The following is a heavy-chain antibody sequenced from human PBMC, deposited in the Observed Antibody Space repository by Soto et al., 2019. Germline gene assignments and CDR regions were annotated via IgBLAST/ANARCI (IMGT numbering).Heavy chain of an antibody. CDR1: GFTFSSFW. Sequence: LRLSCAASGFTFSSFWITWVRQAPGKGLEWVANINQDGSEKHYVDSVKGRFTLSRDNAENSVYLQMNSLRADDTAVYYCARDFGVQELDYWGQGTLVTVSS. CDR3: ARDFGVQELDY. J-gene: IGHJ4*02. V-gene: IGHV3-7*01. D-gene: IGHD3-3*01. CDR2: INQDGSEK.